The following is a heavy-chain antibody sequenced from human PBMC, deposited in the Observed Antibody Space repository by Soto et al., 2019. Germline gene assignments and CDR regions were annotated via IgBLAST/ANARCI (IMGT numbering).Heavy chain of an antibody. D-gene: IGHD1-1*01. J-gene: IGHJ4*02. CDR2: IYTGDYT. V-gene: IGHV3-53*04. Sequence: EVQLVESGGGLVQPGGSLRLSCGASGFNVSNNYMSWVRQAPGKGLEWVSVIYTGDYTYYADSVRGRFTISRHISKNTMYVQMNSLRPEDTAVYYCVLNGGDHWGQGTQVIVSS. CDR3: VLNGGDH. CDR1: GFNVSNNY.